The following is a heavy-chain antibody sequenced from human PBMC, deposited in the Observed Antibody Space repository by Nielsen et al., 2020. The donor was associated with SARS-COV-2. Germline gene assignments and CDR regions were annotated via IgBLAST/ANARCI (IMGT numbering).Heavy chain of an antibody. Sequence: GGSLRLSCAASGFTFSSYAMHWVRQAPGKGLEWVAVISYDGSNKYYADSVKGRFTISRDNSKNTLYLQMNSLRAEDTAVYYCARDKSGSYSGLFDYWGQGTLVTASS. D-gene: IGHD1-26*01. J-gene: IGHJ4*02. CDR1: GFTFSSYA. V-gene: IGHV3-30-3*01. CDR2: ISYDGSNK. CDR3: ARDKSGSYSGLFDY.